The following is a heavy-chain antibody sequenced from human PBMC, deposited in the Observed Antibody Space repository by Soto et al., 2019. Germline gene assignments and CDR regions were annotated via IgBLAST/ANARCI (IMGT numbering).Heavy chain of an antibody. J-gene: IGHJ6*03. Sequence: SETLSLTCTVSGGSVSSGSYYWSWIRQPPGKGLEWIGEINHSGSTNYNPSLKSRVAISVDTSKNQFSLKLSPVTAADTAVYYCARGIRPVMITFGGVIALYYYYYVDVWGKGTTVTVSS. V-gene: IGHV4-39*07. CDR2: INHSGST. CDR1: GGSVSSGSYY. CDR3: ARGIRPVMITFGGVIALYYYYYVDV. D-gene: IGHD3-16*02.